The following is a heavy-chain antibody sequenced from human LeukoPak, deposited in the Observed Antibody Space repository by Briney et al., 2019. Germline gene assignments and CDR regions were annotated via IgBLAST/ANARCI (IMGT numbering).Heavy chain of an antibody. CDR3: ARDYYEDIVAVPAALPFDY. Sequence: ASVKVSCKASGYTFTSYGISWVRQAPGQGLEWMGWISAYNGNTNYAQKLQGRVTMTTDTSTSTAYMELRSLRSDDTAVYYCARDYYEDIVAVPAALPFDYWGQGTLVTVSS. CDR2: ISAYNGNT. V-gene: IGHV1-18*01. D-gene: IGHD2-2*01. J-gene: IGHJ4*02. CDR1: GYTFTSYG.